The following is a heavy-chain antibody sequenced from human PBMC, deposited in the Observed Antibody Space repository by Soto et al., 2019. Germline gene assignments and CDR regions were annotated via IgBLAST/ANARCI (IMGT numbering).Heavy chain of an antibody. V-gene: IGHV4-39*01. CDR1: GGSISSSSYY. Sequence: QLQLQESGPGLVKPSETLSLTCTVSGGSISSSSYYWGRIRQPPGKGLEWIGSIYYSGSTYYNPSLEGRVTISVDTSKNQFSLQLSSVTAADTGVYYCARRWIGYCSGGSCWGYYGVDVWGQGTTVTVSS. J-gene: IGHJ6*02. CDR2: IYYSGST. D-gene: IGHD2-15*01. CDR3: ARRWIGYCSGGSCWGYYGVDV.